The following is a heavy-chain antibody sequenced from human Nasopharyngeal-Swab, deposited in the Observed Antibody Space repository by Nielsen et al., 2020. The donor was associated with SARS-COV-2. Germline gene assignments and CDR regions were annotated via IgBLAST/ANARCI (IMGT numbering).Heavy chain of an antibody. J-gene: IGHJ3*02. V-gene: IGHV4-39*01. CDR3: ARGVDTADDAFDI. D-gene: IGHD5-18*01. CDR2: IYYSGST. Sequence: SETLSLTCTVTGGSISSSSYYWGWIRQPPGKGLVWIGSIYYSGSTYCNPSLKSRVTISVDTSKNQFSLKLSSVTAADTAVYYCARGVDTADDAFDIWGQGTMVTVSS. CDR1: GGSISSSSYY.